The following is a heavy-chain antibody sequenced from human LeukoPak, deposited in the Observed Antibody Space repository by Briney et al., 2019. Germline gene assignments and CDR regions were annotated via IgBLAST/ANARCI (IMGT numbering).Heavy chain of an antibody. Sequence: SETLSLTCTVSGGSISGYYWSWIRQPPGKGLEWIGYIYHDGRSIYNPSLKSRVTISVDTSKNQFSLKLSSVTAADTAVYYCARFFWSASKRLDYWGQGTVVTVSS. V-gene: IGHV4-59*08. CDR1: GGSISGYY. CDR3: ARFFWSASKRLDY. J-gene: IGHJ4*02. CDR2: IYHDGRS. D-gene: IGHD3-3*01.